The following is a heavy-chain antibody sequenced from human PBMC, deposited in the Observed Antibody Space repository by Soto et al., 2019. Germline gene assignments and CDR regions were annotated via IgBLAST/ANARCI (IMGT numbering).Heavy chain of an antibody. Sequence: PGGSLRLSCAASGFTFSSYAMSWVRQAPGKGLEWVSAISGSGGSTYYADSVKGRFTISRDNSKNTLYLQMNSLRAEDTAVYYCAKDSSGWLHPVRFYGMDVWGQGTTVTVS. V-gene: IGHV3-23*01. CDR3: AKDSSGWLHPVRFYGMDV. CDR2: ISGSGGST. D-gene: IGHD5-12*01. CDR1: GFTFSSYA. J-gene: IGHJ6*02.